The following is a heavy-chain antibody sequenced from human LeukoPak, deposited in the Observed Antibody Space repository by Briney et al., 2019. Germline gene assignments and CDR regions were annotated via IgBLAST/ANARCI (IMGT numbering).Heavy chain of an antibody. CDR2: VYYSGTT. D-gene: IGHD5-24*01. Sequence: SETLSLTCTVSGGSITSHYWSWIRQPPGKGLEWIGYVYYSGTTNYNPSLRSRVSISVDTPKNQFSLKLTSVTAADTAVYYCARGRGRDGDNLTSWGQGTLVTVSS. CDR1: GGSITSHY. CDR3: ARGRGRDGDNLTS. V-gene: IGHV4-59*11. J-gene: IGHJ4*02.